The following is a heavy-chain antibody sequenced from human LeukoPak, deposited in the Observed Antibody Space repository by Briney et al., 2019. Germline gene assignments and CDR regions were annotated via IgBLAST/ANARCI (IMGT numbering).Heavy chain of an antibody. J-gene: IGHJ4*02. Sequence: GASAKVSCKASGGTFSSYAISWVRQAPGQGLEWMGWMNPNSDNTGYAQKFQGRVTITADKSTSTAYMELSSLRSEDTAVYYCARVGAPYSSSWYYDYWGQGTLVTVSS. CDR1: GGTFSSYA. V-gene: IGHV1-69*10. CDR3: ARVGAPYSSSWYYDY. D-gene: IGHD6-13*01. CDR2: MNPNSDNT.